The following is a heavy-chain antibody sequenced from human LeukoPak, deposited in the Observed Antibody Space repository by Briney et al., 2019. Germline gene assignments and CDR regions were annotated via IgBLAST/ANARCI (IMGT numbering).Heavy chain of an antibody. Sequence: GGSLRLSCAASGFTFSSYSMNWVRQAPGKGLEWVSYISSSSSTIYYADSVKGRYTISRDNAKNSLYLQMNSLRGEDAAVYYCARVIVGGNAFFDYWGQGTLVTVSS. CDR1: GFTFSSYS. CDR2: ISSSSSTI. J-gene: IGHJ4*02. D-gene: IGHD3-16*02. V-gene: IGHV3-48*04. CDR3: ARVIVGGNAFFDY.